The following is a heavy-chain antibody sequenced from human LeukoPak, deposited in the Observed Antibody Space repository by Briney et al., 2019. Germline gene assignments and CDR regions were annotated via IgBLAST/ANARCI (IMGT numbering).Heavy chain of an antibody. J-gene: IGHJ5*02. CDR3: ASYKVAMTTVTTRWFDP. CDR1: GGSISSYY. V-gene: IGHV4-59*01. Sequence: NPSETLSLTCTVSGGSISSYYWSWIRQPPGKGLEWIGYIYYSGSTNYNPSLKIRVTISVDTSKNQFSLKLSSVTAADTAVYYCASYKVAMTTVTTRWFDPWGQGTLVTVSS. D-gene: IGHD4-11*01. CDR2: IYYSGST.